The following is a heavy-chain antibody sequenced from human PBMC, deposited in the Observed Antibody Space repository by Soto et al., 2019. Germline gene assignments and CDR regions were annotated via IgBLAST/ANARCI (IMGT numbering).Heavy chain of an antibody. J-gene: IGHJ6*02. CDR2: INQGGGEK. CDR1: GFTFIPYW. CDR3: ARERVVRYYHAMDV. V-gene: IGHV3-7*01. D-gene: IGHD2-21*01. Sequence: GGSLRLSCAASGFTFIPYWMTWVRQAPGKGLEWVANINQGGGEKYYVDSVKGRFTISRDNAKSSLFLQMNSLRAEDTAVYYCARERVVRYYHAMDVWGQGTTVTVSS.